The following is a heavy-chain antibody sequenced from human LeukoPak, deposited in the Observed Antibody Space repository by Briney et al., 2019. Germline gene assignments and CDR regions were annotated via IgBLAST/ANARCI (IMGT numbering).Heavy chain of an antibody. CDR2: IYYSGST. D-gene: IGHD6-13*01. Sequence: SETLSLTCTVSGGSISNSSYYWGWIRQPPGKGLEWIGSIYYSGSTYYNPSLKSRVTISVDTSKNQFSLKLTSVTAADTAVYYCARTGYSSRNGVNLFDPWGQGTLVTVSS. CDR1: GGSISNSSYY. J-gene: IGHJ5*02. V-gene: IGHV4-39*01. CDR3: ARTGYSSRNGVNLFDP.